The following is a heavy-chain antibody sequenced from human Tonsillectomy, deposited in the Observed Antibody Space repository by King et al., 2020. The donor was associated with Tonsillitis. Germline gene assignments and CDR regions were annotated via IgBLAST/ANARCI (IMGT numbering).Heavy chain of an antibody. Sequence: VQSGVGLVKPGGALRLSCATCGFIFRSYDMRWFRQAQGKGREWVATISSTSTKMFYADSVKGQFTISRDNAENSLFLQMSTLRAEDTAVYYCAKDKGADYYDTGRGAFDIWGQGTVVTVSS. J-gene: IGHJ3*02. D-gene: IGHD3-22*01. CDR3: AKDKGADYYDTGRGAFDI. CDR2: ISSTSTKM. CDR1: GFIFRSYD. V-gene: IGHV3-21*01.